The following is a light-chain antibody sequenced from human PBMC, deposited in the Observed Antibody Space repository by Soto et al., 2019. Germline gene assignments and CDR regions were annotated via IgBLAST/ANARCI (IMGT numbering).Light chain of an antibody. Sequence: EIVMTQSPATLSVSPGERATLSCRAGQSVSIKLAWYQQKPGQGPRLLIFGASIRAIGIPARFSGSGSGTDFTLTISRLEPEDFAVYYCQQRSNWPPWTCGQGTKVDIK. CDR3: QQRSNWPPWT. J-gene: IGKJ1*01. V-gene: IGKV3-15*01. CDR1: QSVSIK. CDR2: GAS.